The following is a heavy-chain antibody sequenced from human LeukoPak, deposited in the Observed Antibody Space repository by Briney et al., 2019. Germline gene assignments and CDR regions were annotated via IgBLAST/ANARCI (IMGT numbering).Heavy chain of an antibody. Sequence: SETLSLTCTVSGGSISGYYWSWIRQPPGKGLEWIGYIYYSGSTNYNPSLKSRVTISVDTSKNQFSLKLSSVTAADTAVYYCAKNQGYCSGGSCSPHNNWFDPWGQGTLVTVSS. CDR2: IYYSGST. J-gene: IGHJ5*02. CDR3: AKNQGYCSGGSCSPHNNWFDP. D-gene: IGHD2-15*01. V-gene: IGHV4-59*01. CDR1: GGSISGYY.